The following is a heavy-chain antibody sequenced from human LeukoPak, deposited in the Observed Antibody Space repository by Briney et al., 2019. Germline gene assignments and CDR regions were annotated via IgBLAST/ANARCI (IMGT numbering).Heavy chain of an antibody. J-gene: IGHJ5*02. CDR2: INPNSGGT. CDR1: GYTFTGYD. Sequence: GASVKVSCKASGYTFTGYDMHWVRQAPGQGLEWMGWINPNSGGTNYAQKFQGRVTMTRDTSISTAYMELSRLRSDDTAVYYCERVEGGSYWSSNPELVLGFDPWGQGTLVTVSS. D-gene: IGHD1-26*01. CDR3: ERVEGGSYWSSNPELVLGFDP. V-gene: IGHV1-2*02.